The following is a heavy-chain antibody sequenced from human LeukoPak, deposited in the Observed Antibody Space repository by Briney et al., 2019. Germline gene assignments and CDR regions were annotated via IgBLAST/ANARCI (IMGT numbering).Heavy chain of an antibody. D-gene: IGHD4-17*01. V-gene: IGHV3-74*01. CDR1: GFTFSSCW. Sequence: PGGSLRLSCAASGFTFSSCWMHWVRQAPGKGLVWVSLINTDGSSTSYADFVKGRFTISRDNAKNTLYLQMNSLRDEDTAVYYCARDLKFGAYGVDYWGQGTLVTVSS. CDR2: INTDGSST. J-gene: IGHJ4*02. CDR3: ARDLKFGAYGVDY.